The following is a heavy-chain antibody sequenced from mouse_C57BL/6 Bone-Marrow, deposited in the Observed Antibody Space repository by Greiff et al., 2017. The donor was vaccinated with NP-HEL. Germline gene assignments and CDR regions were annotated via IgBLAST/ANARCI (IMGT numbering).Heavy chain of an antibody. CDR2: ISSGGSYT. V-gene: IGHV5-6*01. CDR1: GFTFSSYG. Sequence: EVQGVESGGDLVKPGGSLKLSCAASGFTFSSYGMSWVRQTPDKRLEWVATISSGGSYTYYLDSVKGRFTISRDNAKNTLYRQMSSLKSEDTAMYYCANVGRGFAYWGQGTLVTVSA. CDR3: ANVGRGFAY. J-gene: IGHJ3*01.